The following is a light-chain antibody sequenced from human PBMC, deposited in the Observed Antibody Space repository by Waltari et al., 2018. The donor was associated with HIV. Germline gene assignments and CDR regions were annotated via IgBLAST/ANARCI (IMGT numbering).Light chain of an antibody. CDR2: KDS. J-gene: IGLJ1*01. CDR3: QSADSSGSNCV. CDR1: ALATPY. Sequence: SYELTQPPSVSVSPGQTTRITCSGDALATPYAHGYQHKSGQAPVSVRYKDSDRLSGIPDRFSGSSSGTTVTLTISGVQAEDEADYYCQSADSSGSNCVLGTGTKVTVL. V-gene: IGLV3-25*03.